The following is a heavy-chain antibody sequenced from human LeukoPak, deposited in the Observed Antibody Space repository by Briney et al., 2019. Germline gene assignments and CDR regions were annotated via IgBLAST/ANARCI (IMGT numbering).Heavy chain of an antibody. V-gene: IGHV3-30-3*01. D-gene: IGHD2-2*01. CDR3: ARDRQPNY. J-gene: IGHJ4*02. CDR2: ISYDGSNK. Sequence: VGSLRLSCAASGFPFSSYAMHWVRQAPGKGLEWVAVISYDGSNKYYADSVKGRFTISRDNSKNTLYLQMNSLRAEDTAVYYCARDRQPNYWGQGTLVTVSS. CDR1: GFPFSSYA.